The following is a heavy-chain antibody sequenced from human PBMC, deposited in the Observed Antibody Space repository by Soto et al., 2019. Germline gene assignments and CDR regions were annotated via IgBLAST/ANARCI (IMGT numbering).Heavy chain of an antibody. Sequence: ASVKVSCKASGGTFSSYGISWVRQAPGQGLEWMGWISAYNGNTNYAQKLQGRVTMTTDTSTSTAYMELRSLRSDDTAVYYCAKDYGDYAYRAYFDYYGMDVWGQGTTVTVSS. V-gene: IGHV1-18*01. CDR2: ISAYNGNT. J-gene: IGHJ6*02. CDR3: AKDYGDYAYRAYFDYYGMDV. CDR1: GGTFSSYG. D-gene: IGHD4-17*01.